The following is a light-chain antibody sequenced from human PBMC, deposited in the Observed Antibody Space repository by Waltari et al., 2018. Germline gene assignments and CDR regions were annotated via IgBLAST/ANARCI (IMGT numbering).Light chain of an antibody. CDR1: SGHSTYT. CDR3: QTWGTGTVV. Sequence: QLVLTQSPSASASLGASVKLTCTLSSGHSTYTIAWPQQQPAKGPRYLMRVNSDGTHSKGDGIPDRFSGSTSGGERHLTISSLQSEDEADYYCQTWGTGTVVFGGGTKLTVL. V-gene: IGLV4-69*01. CDR2: VNSDGTH. J-gene: IGLJ2*01.